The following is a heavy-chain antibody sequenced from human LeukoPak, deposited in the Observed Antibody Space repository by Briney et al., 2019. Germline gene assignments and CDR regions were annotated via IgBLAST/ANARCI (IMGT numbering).Heavy chain of an antibody. D-gene: IGHD2-2*01. CDR1: GFTFSSYS. J-gene: IGHJ6*03. CDR3: ASTPQYQLLFWEYYYYMDV. V-gene: IGHV3-21*01. CDR2: ISSSSSYI. Sequence: GGSLRLSCAASGFTFSSYSMNWVRQAPGKGLEWVSSISSSSSYIYYADSVKGRFTISRDNAKNSLYLQMNSLRAEDTAVYYCASTPQYQLLFWEYYYYMDVWGKGTTVTVSS.